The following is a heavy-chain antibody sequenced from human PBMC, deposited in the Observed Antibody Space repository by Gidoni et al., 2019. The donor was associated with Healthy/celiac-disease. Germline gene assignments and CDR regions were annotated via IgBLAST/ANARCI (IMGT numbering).Heavy chain of an antibody. Sequence: QVQLQQWGAGLLKPSETLSLTCAFYGGSFSGYYWSWIRQPPGQGLEWNGEINASGSANHNPSLKSRVTISVDTSKNQFSLKLSAVTAADTAVYYCARGKRGSTSFTYYYYGMDVWGQGTTVTVSS. J-gene: IGHJ6*02. D-gene: IGHD2-2*01. CDR2: INASGSA. V-gene: IGHV4-34*01. CDR1: GGSFSGYY. CDR3: ARGKRGSTSFTYYYYGMDV.